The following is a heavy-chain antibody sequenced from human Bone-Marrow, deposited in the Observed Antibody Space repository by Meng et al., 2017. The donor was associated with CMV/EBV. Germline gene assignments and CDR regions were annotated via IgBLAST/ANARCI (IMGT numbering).Heavy chain of an antibody. CDR2: INPNSGGT. D-gene: IGHD3-3*01. V-gene: IGHV1-2*02. CDR3: ARYGVLRFLEGDNWFDP. Sequence: ASVKVSCKASGYTFTGYYMHWVRQAPGQGLEWMGWINPNSGGTNYAQKFQGRVTMTRDTSISTAYMKLSRLRSVDTAVYYCARYGVLRFLEGDNWFDPWGQGTLVTVSS. CDR1: GYTFTGYY. J-gene: IGHJ5*02.